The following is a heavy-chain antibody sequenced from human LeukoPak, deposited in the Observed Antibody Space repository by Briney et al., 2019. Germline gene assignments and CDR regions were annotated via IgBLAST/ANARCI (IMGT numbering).Heavy chain of an antibody. CDR3: ARWLSPFDY. CDR1: GFTFSGYA. J-gene: IGHJ4*02. Sequence: GGSLRLSCAASGFTFSGYAMHWVRQAPGKGLKWVAVISYDGSNKYYADSVKGRFTISRDNSKNTLYLQMNSLRAEDTAVYYCARWLSPFDYWGQGTLVTVSS. CDR2: ISYDGSNK. D-gene: IGHD6-19*01. V-gene: IGHV3-30*01.